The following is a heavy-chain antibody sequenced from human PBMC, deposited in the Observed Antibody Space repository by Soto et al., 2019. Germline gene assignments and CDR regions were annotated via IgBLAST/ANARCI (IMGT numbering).Heavy chain of an antibody. Sequence: QVQLQESGPGLVKPSETLSLICFVSGEAVGSGQSYWNWIRQAPGKGLEWIGHIFVTGATKYSASLYTIVTMAVKTSKNQISLNLTSVTAADSATYFCARGRADSAGSSLGRRMDVWGQGTTVTVAS. D-gene: IGHD2-2*01. V-gene: IGHV4-61*01. CDR2: IFVTGAT. J-gene: IGHJ6*02. CDR1: GEAVGSGQSY. CDR3: ARGRADSAGSSLGRRMDV.